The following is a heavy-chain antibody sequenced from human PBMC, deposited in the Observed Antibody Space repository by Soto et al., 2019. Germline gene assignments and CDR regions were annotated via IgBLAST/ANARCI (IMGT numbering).Heavy chain of an antibody. Sequence: SQTLSLTCAISGDRVSSNTASWNCIIHSPSRFLEWLGRTYFRSKWYNDYAVSVKSRIIINPDTSNNQFSLQLNSVTPEDTAVYFCAKGDNLGPKTGYAFDPWGQGIMVTVSS. J-gene: IGHJ5*02. D-gene: IGHD5-12*01. V-gene: IGHV6-1*01. CDR1: GDRVSSNTAS. CDR3: AKGDNLGPKTGYAFDP. CDR2: TYFRSKWYN.